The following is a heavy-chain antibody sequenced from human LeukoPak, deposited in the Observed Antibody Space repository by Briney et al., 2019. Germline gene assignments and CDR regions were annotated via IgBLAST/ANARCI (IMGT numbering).Heavy chain of an antibody. CDR1: GFTFSNYW. CDR2: INDDGSAT. V-gene: IGHV3-74*01. CDR3: ARTYGSGSLDY. D-gene: IGHD2-15*01. Sequence: GGSLRLSCAASGFTFSNYWMHWVRQVPRKGLVWVSRINDDGSATFYADSVKGRFTISRDNAKNTLFLQINSLRAEDTAVYYCARTYGSGSLDYGGQGTLVTVSS. J-gene: IGHJ4*02.